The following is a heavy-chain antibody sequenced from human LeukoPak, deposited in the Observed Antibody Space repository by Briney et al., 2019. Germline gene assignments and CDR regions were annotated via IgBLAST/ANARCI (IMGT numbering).Heavy chain of an antibody. CDR3: AKDLEGSSSPGVFDY. CDR2: ISGSGGST. J-gene: IGHJ4*02. V-gene: IGHV3-23*01. CDR1: GFTFSSYA. Sequence: GGSLRLSCAASGFTFSSYAMSWVRQAPGKGLEWVSAISGSGGSTYYADSVKGRFTISRDNSKNTLYLQMNSLRAEDTAVYYCAKDLEGSSSPGVFDYWGQGTLVTVSS. D-gene: IGHD6-6*01.